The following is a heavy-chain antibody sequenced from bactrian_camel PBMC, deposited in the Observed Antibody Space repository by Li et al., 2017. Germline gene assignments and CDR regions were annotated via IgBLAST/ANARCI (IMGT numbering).Heavy chain of an antibody. V-gene: IGHV3S66*01. D-gene: IGHD6*01. Sequence: VQLVESGGGSVQAGGSLRLSCLMSGYTLKEANIDWYRQAPGNECERVARSFHGDGSTDYSDSVKGRFTISRDNAKNMVYLQMNSLKSEDTALYYCSKADGGSRYGPYGAEFGYWGQGTQVTVS. CDR3: SKADGGSRYGPYGAEFGY. CDR2: SFHGDGST. CDR1: GYTLKEAN. J-gene: IGHJ6*01.